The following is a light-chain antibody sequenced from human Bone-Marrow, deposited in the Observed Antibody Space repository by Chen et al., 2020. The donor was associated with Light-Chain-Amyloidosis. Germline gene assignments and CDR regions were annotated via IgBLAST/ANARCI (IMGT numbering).Light chain of an antibody. CDR1: DLPTKY. CDR2: RDN. Sequence: SYELTQPPSVPVSPGQTARITCSGDDLPTKYAYWYQQKPGQAPVLVIHRDNERPSGISGRFSGSSSGTTATLTISGVQAEDEADYHCQSADSSGTYEVIFGGGTKLTVL. V-gene: IGLV3-25*03. J-gene: IGLJ2*01. CDR3: QSADSSGTYEVI.